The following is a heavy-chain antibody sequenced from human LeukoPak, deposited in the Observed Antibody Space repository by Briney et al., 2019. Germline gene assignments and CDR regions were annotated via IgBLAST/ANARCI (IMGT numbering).Heavy chain of an antibody. J-gene: IGHJ3*02. CDR1: GFTVSSNY. D-gene: IGHD6-19*01. V-gene: IGHV3-53*01. CDR3: ASRIAVAGTLAFDI. CDR2: FYSGGST. Sequence: GGSLRLSCAASGFTVSSNYMSWVRQAPGKGLEWVSVFYSGGSTYYADSVKGRFTISRDNPKNTLYLQMNSLRAEDTAVYYCASRIAVAGTLAFDIWGQGTMVTVSS.